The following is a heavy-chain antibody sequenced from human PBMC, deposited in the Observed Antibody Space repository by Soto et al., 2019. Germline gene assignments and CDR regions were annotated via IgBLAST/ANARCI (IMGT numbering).Heavy chain of an antibody. CDR2: ISYDGSNK. J-gene: IGHJ6*02. CDR3: AKTFTSSWGGHNDYYYGMDV. Sequence: QVQLVESGGGVVQPGRSLRLSCAASGFTFSSYGMHWVRQAPGKGLEWVAVISYDGSNKYYADSVKGRFTISRDNSKNTLYLQMNSLRAEDTAVYYCAKTFTSSWGGHNDYYYGMDVWGQGTTVTVSS. D-gene: IGHD2-2*01. CDR1: GFTFSSYG. V-gene: IGHV3-30*18.